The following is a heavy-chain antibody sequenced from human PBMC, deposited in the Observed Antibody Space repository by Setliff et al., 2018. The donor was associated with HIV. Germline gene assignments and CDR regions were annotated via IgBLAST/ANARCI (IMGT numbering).Heavy chain of an antibody. Sequence: ASVKVSCKASGYTFSSFAMSWVRQAPGQGLEWVAWISGHNGHTNYAQRFQGRVTVTTDTSTSTAYMELRSLRPDDTAVYFCARVGPFEFDSSGYAEFWGQGTPVTVSS. CDR3: ARVGPFEFDSSGYAEF. J-gene: IGHJ4*02. CDR1: GYTFSSFA. CDR2: ISGHNGHT. D-gene: IGHD3-22*01. V-gene: IGHV1-18*01.